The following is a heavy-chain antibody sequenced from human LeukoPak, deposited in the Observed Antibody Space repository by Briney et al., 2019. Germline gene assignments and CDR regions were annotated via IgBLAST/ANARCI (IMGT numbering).Heavy chain of an antibody. D-gene: IGHD2-8*01. V-gene: IGHV3-20*04. Sequence: PGRSLRLSCAASGFTFSSYGMHWVRQPPGKGLEWVSGINRNGGSTDYADSVKGRFTIPRDNAKNSHFLQMSSLRVDDTALYYCARGFRNGPFDCWGQGTLVTVSS. CDR1: GFTFSSYG. J-gene: IGHJ4*02. CDR2: INRNGGST. CDR3: ARGFRNGPFDC.